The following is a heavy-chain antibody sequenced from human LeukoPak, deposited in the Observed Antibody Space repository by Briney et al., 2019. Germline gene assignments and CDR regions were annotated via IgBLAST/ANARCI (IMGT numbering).Heavy chain of an antibody. CDR1: GFTFISYG. V-gene: IGHV3-30*02. Sequence: PGGSLRLSCAASGFTFISYGMHWVRQAPGKGLEWVAFIWYDGSNKYYADSVKGRFTISRDNSKNTLYLQMNSLRAEDTAVYYCAKERDTAMVTIDSWGQGTLVTVSS. CDR3: AKERDTAMVTIDS. D-gene: IGHD5-18*01. J-gene: IGHJ4*02. CDR2: IWYDGSNK.